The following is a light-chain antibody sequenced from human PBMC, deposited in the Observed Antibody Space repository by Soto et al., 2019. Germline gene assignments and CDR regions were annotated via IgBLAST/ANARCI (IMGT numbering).Light chain of an antibody. CDR3: QQYNKWPPFT. CDR1: QSVSSN. V-gene: IGKV3-15*01. CDR2: GAS. J-gene: IGKJ3*01. Sequence: EIVMTQSPATLSVSPGESATLSCRASQSVSSNLAWYQQKPGQAPRLLIYGASTRDTGIPARFSGSGSGTEFTLTITRLQSEDFAVYYCQQYNKWPPFTFGPGTKVDIK.